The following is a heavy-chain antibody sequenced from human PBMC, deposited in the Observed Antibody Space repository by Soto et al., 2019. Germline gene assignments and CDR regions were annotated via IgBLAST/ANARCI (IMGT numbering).Heavy chain of an antibody. CDR1: GFTVSSNY. CDR3: ARDKTDYDFPSYYYMDV. D-gene: IGHD3-3*01. CDR2: IYSGGST. Sequence: GGSLRLSCAASGFTVSSNYMSWVRQAPGKGLEWVSVIYSGGSTYYADSVKGRFTISRDNSKNTLYLQMNSLRAEDTAVYYCARDKTDYDFPSYYYMDVWGKGTTVTVSS. J-gene: IGHJ6*03. V-gene: IGHV3-66*01.